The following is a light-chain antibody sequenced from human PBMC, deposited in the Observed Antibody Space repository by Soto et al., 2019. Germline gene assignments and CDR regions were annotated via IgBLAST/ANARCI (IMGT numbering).Light chain of an antibody. Sequence: DIQMTQSPSSLSASVGDTVTITCQASQDITNHLNWYQHKPGKAPNLLIYDASHLETGVPSRFTGSGSGTYFTLTISGLQSEDIATYYCQKYDGVPQFGPGTRVDF. V-gene: IGKV1-33*01. J-gene: IGKJ3*01. CDR3: QKYDGVPQ. CDR2: DAS. CDR1: QDITNH.